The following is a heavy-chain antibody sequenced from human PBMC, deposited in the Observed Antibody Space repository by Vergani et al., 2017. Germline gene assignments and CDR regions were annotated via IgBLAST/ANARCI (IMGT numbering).Heavy chain of an antibody. V-gene: IGHV4-38-2*02. Sequence: QVQLQESGPGLVKPSETLSLTCTVSGYSISSGYYWGWIRQPPGKGLEWIGSIYHSGSTYYNPSLKSRVTISVDTSKNQFSLKLSSVTAADTAVYYCASDRFMVRGVISSWGQGTMVTVSS. CDR1: GYSISSGYY. J-gene: IGHJ3*01. D-gene: IGHD3-10*01. CDR3: ASDRFMVRGVISS. CDR2: IYHSGST.